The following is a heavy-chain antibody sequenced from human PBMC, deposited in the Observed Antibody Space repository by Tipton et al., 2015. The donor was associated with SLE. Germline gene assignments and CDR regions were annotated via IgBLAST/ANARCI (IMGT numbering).Heavy chain of an antibody. CDR1: EFTFSSYW. CDR2: IKQDGSEK. D-gene: IGHD3-16*01. CDR3: ARQGYYDSSFDY. V-gene: IGHV3-7*01. Sequence: SLRLSCAASEFTFSSYWMSWVRQAPGKGLEWVANIKQDGSEKYYVDSVKGRFTISRDNAKNSLYLQMNSLRAEDTAVYYCARQGYYDSSFDYWGQGTLVTVSS. J-gene: IGHJ4*02.